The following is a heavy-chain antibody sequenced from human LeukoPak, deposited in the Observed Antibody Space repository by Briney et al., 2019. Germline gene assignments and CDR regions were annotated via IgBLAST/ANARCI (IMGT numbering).Heavy chain of an antibody. CDR3: ARARDLFDSSGYSFDY. CDR1: GFTFSSHW. Sequence: GSLRLSCGVSGFTFSSHWMHWVRQAPGKGPVWVSRISSDGSTTNYADSVKGRFTISRDNAKNTVYLQMNSLRAEDTAVYYCARARDLFDSSGYSFDYWGQGILVTVSS. D-gene: IGHD3-22*01. V-gene: IGHV3-74*01. J-gene: IGHJ4*02. CDR2: ISSDGSTT.